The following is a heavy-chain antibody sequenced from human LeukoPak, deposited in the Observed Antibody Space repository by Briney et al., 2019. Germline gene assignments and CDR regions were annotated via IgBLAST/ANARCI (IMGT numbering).Heavy chain of an antibody. D-gene: IGHD1-26*01. Sequence: SETLSLTCTVSGGSISSYYWSWLRQPPGKGLEWLGYIDYSASTNYNPSLKSRVTISVDTSKNQFSLKLSSVTAADTAVYYCARDSRRELLHAFDIWGQGTMVTVSS. CDR1: GGSISSYY. J-gene: IGHJ3*02. CDR2: IDYSAST. CDR3: ARDSRRELLHAFDI. V-gene: IGHV4-59*01.